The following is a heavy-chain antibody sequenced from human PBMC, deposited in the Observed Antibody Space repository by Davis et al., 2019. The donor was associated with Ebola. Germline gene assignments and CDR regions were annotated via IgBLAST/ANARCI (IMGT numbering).Heavy chain of an antibody. CDR3: ARAPYYYDSSGYYYYYGMDV. CDR1: GFTFSSYS. V-gene: IGHV3-21*01. D-gene: IGHD3-22*01. J-gene: IGHJ6*02. Sequence: GESLKISCAASGFTFSSYSMNWVRQAPGKGLEWVSSISSSSSYIYYADSVKGRFTISRDNAKNSLYLQMNSLRAEDTAVYYCARAPYYYDSSGYYYYYGMDVWGQGTTVTVSS. CDR2: ISSSSSYI.